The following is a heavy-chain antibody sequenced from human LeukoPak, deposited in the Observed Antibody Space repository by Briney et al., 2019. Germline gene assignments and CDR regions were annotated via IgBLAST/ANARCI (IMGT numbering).Heavy chain of an antibody. V-gene: IGHV3-30*04. CDR3: ARDRLAVAGTFDY. CDR2: ISYDGSNK. J-gene: IGHJ4*02. CDR1: GFTFSSYA. Sequence: GGSLRLSCAASGFTFSSYAMHWVRQAPGKGLEWVAVISYDGSNKYYADSVKGRFTISRDNSKNTLYLQMNSLRAEDTAVYYCARDRLAVAGTFDYWGQGTLVTVSS. D-gene: IGHD6-19*01.